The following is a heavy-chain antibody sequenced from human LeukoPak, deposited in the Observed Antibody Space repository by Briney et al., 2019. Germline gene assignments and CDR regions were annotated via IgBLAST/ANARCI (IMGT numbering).Heavy chain of an antibody. D-gene: IGHD3-22*01. V-gene: IGHV3-48*01. CDR1: GFTFNNYY. J-gene: IGHJ5*02. CDR2: ISSSSSTI. CDR3: ARGHPLPQTDTMIVVALTQGFDP. Sequence: GGSLRLSCAASGFTFNNYYMSWVRQAPGKGLECVSCISSSSSTIYYADSVKGRFTISRDKAKNSLYLQMNALRAEDTAVYYCARGHPLPQTDTMIVVALTQGFDPWGQGTLVTVSS.